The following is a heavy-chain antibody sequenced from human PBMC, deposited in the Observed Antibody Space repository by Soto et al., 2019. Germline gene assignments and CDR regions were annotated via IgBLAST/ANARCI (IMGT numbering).Heavy chain of an antibody. CDR3: AAGTTSSWYGY. V-gene: IGHV3-23*01. D-gene: IGHD6-13*01. J-gene: IGHJ4*02. CDR1: GFSFSSYA. Sequence: PGGSLRLSCAASGFSFSSYAMSWVRQAPGKGLEWVSLISDSGAGTYYGDSVKGRFTISRDNSKNTLYLQTNSLRVEDTAVYFCAAGTTSSWYGYWGQGALVTVSS. CDR2: ISDSGAGT.